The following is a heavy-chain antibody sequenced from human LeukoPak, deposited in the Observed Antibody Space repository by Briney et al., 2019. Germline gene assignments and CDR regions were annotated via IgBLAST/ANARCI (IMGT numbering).Heavy chain of an antibody. Sequence: PGGSLRLSCAASGFTFSSYEMNWVRQAPGKGLEWISYISTSSNTRYYADSVRGRFTVSRDNAKNSQYLEMNILRADDTGVYYCAKGNGDMASDYWGQGTLVTVSS. CDR3: AKGNGDMASDY. D-gene: IGHD2-21*02. CDR1: GFTFSSYE. CDR2: ISTSSNTR. V-gene: IGHV3-48*03. J-gene: IGHJ4*02.